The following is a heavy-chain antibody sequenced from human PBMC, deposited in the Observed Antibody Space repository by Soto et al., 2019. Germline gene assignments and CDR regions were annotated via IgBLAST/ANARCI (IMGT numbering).Heavy chain of an antibody. J-gene: IGHJ4*01. V-gene: IGHV3-30-3*01. D-gene: IGHD2-21*02. CDR2: ISYHGREI. CDR3: ARDTVAVTASFVDW. CDR1: AFSFARYS. Sequence: GRSLGLPCEVSAFSFARYSLHLVRHAPGKGLEWLSVISYHGREIYYADSVKDRFTISRDNFKKTVYLQMNSLRSDDTDLYYCARDTVAVTASFVDWCGKPNLLTVSS.